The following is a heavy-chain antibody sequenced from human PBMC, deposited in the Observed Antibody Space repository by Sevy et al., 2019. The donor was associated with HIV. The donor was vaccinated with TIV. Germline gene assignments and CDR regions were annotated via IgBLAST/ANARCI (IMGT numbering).Heavy chain of an antibody. CDR3: ARGDPELFYGMDV. CDR1: GDSISGYY. Sequence: SETLSLTCTVSGDSISGYYWKWIRQPPGKGLEWIGYIFYSRSTTYNPSLKSRVSISKDTSKNQFSLKLTSVTAADTAVYYCARGDPELFYGMDVWGQGTTITVSS. CDR2: IFYSRST. J-gene: IGHJ6*02. V-gene: IGHV4-59*01. D-gene: IGHD1-7*01.